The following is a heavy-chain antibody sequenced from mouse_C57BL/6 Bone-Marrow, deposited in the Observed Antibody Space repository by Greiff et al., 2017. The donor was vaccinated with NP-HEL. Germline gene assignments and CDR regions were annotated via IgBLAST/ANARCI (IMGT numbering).Heavy chain of an antibody. Sequence: EVKVVESGGGLVKPGGSLKLSCAASGFTFSDYGMHWVRQAPEKGLEWVAYISSGSSTIYYAGTVKGRSTMTRDNAKNTLFLQMTSLRSEDTAMSYCASQDYEGYYAIDYWGQGTSVTVSS. J-gene: IGHJ4*01. CDR3: ASQDYEGYYAIDY. V-gene: IGHV5-17*01. D-gene: IGHD2-4*01. CDR2: ISSGSSTI. CDR1: GFTFSDYG.